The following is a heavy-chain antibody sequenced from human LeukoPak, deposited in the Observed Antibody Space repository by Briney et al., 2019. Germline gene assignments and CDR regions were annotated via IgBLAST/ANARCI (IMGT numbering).Heavy chain of an antibody. CDR1: SYSIPVGYY. CDR2: INLSGHT. V-gene: IGHV4-38-2*02. D-gene: IGHD5-12*01. Sequence: KTSETLSLTCTVSSYSIPVGYYWDWIRQSPGKGLDWIGSINLSGHTYYNPSLKSRVTISVDTSKNQFSLKLSSVTASDTAMYYCARQVATKGEWAFDIWGQGTMVTASS. CDR3: ARQVATKGEWAFDI. J-gene: IGHJ3*02.